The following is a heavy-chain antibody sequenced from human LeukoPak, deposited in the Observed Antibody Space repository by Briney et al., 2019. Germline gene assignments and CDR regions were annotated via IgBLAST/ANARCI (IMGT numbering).Heavy chain of an antibody. D-gene: IGHD2-2*01. CDR3: ARVAAMVRDEGAFDI. J-gene: IGHJ3*02. CDR2: INSDGSST. Sequence: GGSLRLSCAASGFTFSSYWMHWVRQAPGKGLVWVSRINSDGSSTSYADSVKGRFTISRDNAKNTLYLQMNSLRAEDTAVYYCARVAAMVRDEGAFDIWGQGTMVTVSS. CDR1: GFTFSSYW. V-gene: IGHV3-74*01.